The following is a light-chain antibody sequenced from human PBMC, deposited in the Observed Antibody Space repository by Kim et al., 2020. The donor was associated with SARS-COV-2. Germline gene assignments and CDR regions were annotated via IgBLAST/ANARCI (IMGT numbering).Light chain of an antibody. V-gene: IGKV3-20*01. CDR1: PSVRSSY. CDR3: QQYGGSPLT. J-gene: IGKJ4*01. CDR2: DAS. Sequence: SAGERAPPSSRARPSVRSSYLAWYPQNPGQAPRLLIYDASHRATDTPARFSGSGSGTGFTLTISRLEPEDYAVYFCQQYGGSPLTFGGGTKVDI.